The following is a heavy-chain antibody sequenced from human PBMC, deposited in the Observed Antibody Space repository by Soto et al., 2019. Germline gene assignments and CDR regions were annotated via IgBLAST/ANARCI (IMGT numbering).Heavy chain of an antibody. D-gene: IGHD6-13*01. CDR3: ARVGAAAGPYYFDY. Sequence: ASVKVSCKASGYIFTSYAMHWVRQAPGQRLEWMGWINAGNGNTKYSQKFQGRVTITRDTSASTAYMELSSLRSEDTAVYYCARVGAAAGPYYFDYWGQGTLVTVSS. J-gene: IGHJ4*02. CDR2: INAGNGNT. V-gene: IGHV1-3*01. CDR1: GYIFTSYA.